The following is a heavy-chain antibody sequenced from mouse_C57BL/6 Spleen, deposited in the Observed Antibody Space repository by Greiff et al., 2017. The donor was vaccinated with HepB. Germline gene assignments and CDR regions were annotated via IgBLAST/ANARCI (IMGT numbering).Heavy chain of an antibody. J-gene: IGHJ1*03. CDR1: GYSITSGYY. Sequence: EVKLVESGPGLVKPSQSLSLTCSVTGYSITSGYYWNWIRQFPGNKLEWMGYISYDGSNNYNPSLKNRISITRDTSKNQFFLKLNSVTTEDTATYYCARDGSKGYWYFDVWGTGTTVTVSS. V-gene: IGHV3-6*01. CDR2: ISYDGSN. CDR3: ARDGSKGYWYFDV. D-gene: IGHD1-1*01.